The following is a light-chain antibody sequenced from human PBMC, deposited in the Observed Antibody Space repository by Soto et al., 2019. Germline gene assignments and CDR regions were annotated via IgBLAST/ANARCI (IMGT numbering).Light chain of an antibody. V-gene: IGKV1-5*01. Sequence: DIQMTQSPSTLSASVGDRVTITCRASQSISSWLAWYQQKPGKAPKLLIYDASSLESGVPSRFSGSGSGTEFTLTYNSLQPDDFATYSCQQYNSYPRTFGQGTKVEIK. J-gene: IGKJ1*01. CDR3: QQYNSYPRT. CDR2: DAS. CDR1: QSISSW.